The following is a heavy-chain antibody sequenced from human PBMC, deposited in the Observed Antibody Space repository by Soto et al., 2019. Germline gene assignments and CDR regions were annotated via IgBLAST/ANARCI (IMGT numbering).Heavy chain of an antibody. V-gene: IGHV4-31*03. CDR1: GGSISSGGYY. CDR3: ARVNDYYDSTSFDY. D-gene: IGHD3-22*01. CDR2: IYYSGST. J-gene: IGHJ4*02. Sequence: SETLSLTCTVSGGSISSGGYYWSWIRQHPGKGLEWIGYIYYSGSTYYNPSLKSRVTISVDTSKNQFSLKLSSVTAADTAVYYCARVNDYYDSTSFDYWGQGTLVTVSS.